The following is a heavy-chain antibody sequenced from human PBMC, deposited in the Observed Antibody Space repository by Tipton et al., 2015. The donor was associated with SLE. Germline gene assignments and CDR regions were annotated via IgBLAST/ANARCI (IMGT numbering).Heavy chain of an antibody. CDR3: AGCGGGSCYAY. Sequence: TLSLTCAVYGGSFSGYYWSWIRQPPGKGLEWIGEINHRGSTNYNPSHKSRVTISENRSKKQFSLKLRSVTAADTAVYYCAGCGGGSCYAYWGRGTPVTVSS. D-gene: IGHD2-15*01. CDR2: INHRGST. CDR1: GGSFSGYY. J-gene: IGHJ4*02. V-gene: IGHV4-34*01.